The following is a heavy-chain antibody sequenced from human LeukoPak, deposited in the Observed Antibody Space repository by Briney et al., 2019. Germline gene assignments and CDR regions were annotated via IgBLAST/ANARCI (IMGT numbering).Heavy chain of an antibody. Sequence: GGSLRLSCAASGFTFSGSAMHWVRQASGKGLEWVGRIRSKANSYATVYAASVKGRFTISRDDSKNTAYLQMNSLRAEDTAVYYCARGGLSSGSFDYWGQGTLVTVSS. D-gene: IGHD3-10*01. CDR1: GFTFSGSA. J-gene: IGHJ4*02. CDR2: IRSKANSYAT. CDR3: ARGGLSSGSFDY. V-gene: IGHV3-73*01.